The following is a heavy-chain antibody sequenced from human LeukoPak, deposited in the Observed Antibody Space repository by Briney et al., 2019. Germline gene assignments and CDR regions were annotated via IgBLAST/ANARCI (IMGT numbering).Heavy chain of an antibody. V-gene: IGHV3-23*01. CDR2: FSGSGGST. Sequence: GSLRLSCAASGFTFSSYAMSWVRQAPGKGLEWVSAFSGSGGSTYYADSVKGRFTISRDNSKNTLYLQMNSLRAEDTAVYYCAKSKGSGYDWDYWGQGTLVTVSS. CDR3: AKSKGSGYDWDY. D-gene: IGHD5-12*01. J-gene: IGHJ4*02. CDR1: GFTFSSYA.